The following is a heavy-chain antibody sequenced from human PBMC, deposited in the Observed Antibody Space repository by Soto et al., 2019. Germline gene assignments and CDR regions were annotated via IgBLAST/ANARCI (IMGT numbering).Heavy chain of an antibody. Sequence: GASLRLSCAASGFTFSSYGMHRVRRAPGKGLEWVAVISYDGSNKYYADSVKGRFTISRDNSKNTLYLQMNSLRAEDTAVYYCAKDLYYDSSGYGFDYWGQGTLVTSPQ. J-gene: IGHJ4*02. CDR1: GFTFSSYG. CDR2: ISYDGSNK. V-gene: IGHV3-30*18. CDR3: AKDLYYDSSGYGFDY. D-gene: IGHD3-22*01.